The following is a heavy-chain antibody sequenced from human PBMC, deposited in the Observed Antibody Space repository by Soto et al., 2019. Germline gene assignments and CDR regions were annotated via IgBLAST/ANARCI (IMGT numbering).Heavy chain of an antibody. J-gene: IGHJ4*02. CDR3: ASGKAAGY. Sequence: GASVKVSCKDSGYTLTSHPMHWVRQAPGQRLEWMGWINADNGNTEFSQKFQGRVTITRDTSASTAYMELSSLRFEDTAVFYCASGKAAGYWGQGTLVTVSS. V-gene: IGHV1-3*01. D-gene: IGHD6-13*01. CDR1: GYTLTSHP. CDR2: INADNGNT.